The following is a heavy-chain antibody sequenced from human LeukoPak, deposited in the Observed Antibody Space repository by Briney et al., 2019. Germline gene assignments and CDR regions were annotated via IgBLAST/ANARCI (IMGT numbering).Heavy chain of an antibody. CDR2: ISYDGSNK. J-gene: IGHJ4*02. Sequence: GGSLRLSCAASGFTFSSYAMHWVRQAPGKGLEWVAVISYDGSNKYYADSVKGRFTISRDNSKNTLYLQMNSLRAEDTAVYYCARDSGSYYFDYWGQGTLVTVSS. V-gene: IGHV3-30-3*01. D-gene: IGHD1-26*01. CDR1: GFTFSSYA. CDR3: ARDSGSYYFDY.